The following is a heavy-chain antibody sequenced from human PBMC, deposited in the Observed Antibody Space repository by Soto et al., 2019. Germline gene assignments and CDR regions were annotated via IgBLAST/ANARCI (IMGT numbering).Heavy chain of an antibody. D-gene: IGHD6-19*01. CDR3: ARAKGMAVASPDAFDI. CDR2: ISYDGSNK. J-gene: IGHJ3*02. Sequence: QVQLVESGGGVVQPGRSLRLSCAASGFTFSSYAMHWVRQAPGKGLEWVAVISYDGSNKYYADSVKGRFTISRDNSKKTLHLQRSSLGAEDTAVYYCARAKGMAVASPDAFDIWGQGTMVTVSS. CDR1: GFTFSSYA. V-gene: IGHV3-30-3*01.